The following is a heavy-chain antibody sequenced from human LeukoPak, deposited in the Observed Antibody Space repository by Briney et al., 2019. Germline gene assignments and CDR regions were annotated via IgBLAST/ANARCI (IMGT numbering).Heavy chain of an antibody. V-gene: IGHV4-34*01. Sequence: SETLSLTCAVYGGSFSGYYWSWIRQPPGKGLEWIGEINHSGSTNYNPSLKSRVTISVDTSKNQFSLKLSSVTAADTAVYYCARGRHSSSSFGYWGQGTLVTVSS. D-gene: IGHD6-6*01. CDR2: INHSGST. CDR1: GGSFSGYY. CDR3: ARGRHSSSSFGY. J-gene: IGHJ4*02.